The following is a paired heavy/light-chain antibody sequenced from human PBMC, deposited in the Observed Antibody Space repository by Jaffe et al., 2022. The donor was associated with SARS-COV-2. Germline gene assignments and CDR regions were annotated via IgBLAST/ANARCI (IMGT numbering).Heavy chain of an antibody. J-gene: IGHJ3*02. V-gene: IGHV4-4*02. CDR2: VHHSGSA. Sequence: QVQLQESGPGLVNPSGTLSLTCTVSGGSIISRNWWSWVRQPPGKGLEWIGEVHHSGSANYNPSLKSRVTVSVDKSKNQFSLKLTSVTAVDTAVYYCARGTLSQQLVVVLAFDIWGQGTVVTVSS. CDR3: ARGTLSQQLVVVLAFDI. CDR1: GGSIISRNW. D-gene: IGHD6-13*01.
Light chain of an antibody. CDR1: QSVTSTY. Sequence: EIVLTQSPGTLSLSPGERATLSCRASQSVTSTYLAWYQQKPGQAPRLLIYAAFTRATGIPDRFSGSGSGTDFTLTINGLEPEDFAVYYCQHYGNSRTFGQGTKVDIK. J-gene: IGKJ1*01. CDR2: AAF. V-gene: IGKV3-20*01. CDR3: QHYGNSRT.